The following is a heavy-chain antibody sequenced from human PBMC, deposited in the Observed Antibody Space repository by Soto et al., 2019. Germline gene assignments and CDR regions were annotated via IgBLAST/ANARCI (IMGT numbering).Heavy chain of an antibody. V-gene: IGHV1-2*02. CDR2: INPNSGGT. CDR1: GDTLSDYY. D-gene: IGHD3-16*01. CDR3: AREPATAKPEGVDF. J-gene: IGHJ4*02. Sequence: ATGKVSCKASGDTLSDYYIHWVRQATGQGLEWMGWINPNSGGTKYAPKFQGGVTMTRDTSITTAYMELSRLRSGDTAVYYCAREPATAKPEGVDFWGQGTLVTVSS.